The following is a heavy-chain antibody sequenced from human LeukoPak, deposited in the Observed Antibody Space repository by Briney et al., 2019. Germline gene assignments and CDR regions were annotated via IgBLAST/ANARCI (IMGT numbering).Heavy chain of an antibody. CDR2: INPSGGST. CDR1: GYTFTSYY. V-gene: IGHV1-46*01. CDR3: ARICSGGSCNWFDP. D-gene: IGHD2-15*01. Sequence: GASVKVSCKAAGYTFTSYYMHWVRQAPGQGLEWMGIINPSGGSTSYAQKFQGRVTITRNTSISTAYMELSSLRSEDTAVYYCARICSGGSCNWFDPWGQGTLVTVSS. J-gene: IGHJ5*02.